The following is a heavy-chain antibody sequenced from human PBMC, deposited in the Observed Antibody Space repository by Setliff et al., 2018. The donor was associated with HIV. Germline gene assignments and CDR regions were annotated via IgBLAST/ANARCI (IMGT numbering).Heavy chain of an antibody. CDR1: GGSLSGYY. CDR2: IKHTGTT. J-gene: IGHJ6*02. CDR3: AKNLGRIINLGEYFYHAMDV. D-gene: IGHD3-16*01. V-gene: IGHV4-34*01. Sequence: PSETLSLTCGVYGGSLSGYYWTWFRQPPGKGLEWIGEIKHTGTTIYNVSLMSRVTISIDMSKNQFSLRLSSVTVADTAVYYCAKNLGRIINLGEYFYHAMDVWGQGTTVTVSS.